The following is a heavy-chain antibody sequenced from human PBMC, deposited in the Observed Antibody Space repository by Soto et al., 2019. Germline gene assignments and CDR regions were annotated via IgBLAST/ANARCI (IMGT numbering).Heavy chain of an antibody. J-gene: IGHJ4*02. D-gene: IGHD3-16*01. CDR3: ARDGGLPNYYFDY. V-gene: IGHV1-2*02. CDR2: INPNSGGT. Sequence: GASVKVSCKASGYTFTGYYMHWVRQAPGQGLEWMGWINPNSGGTNYAQKFQGRVTMTRGTSISTAYMELSRLRSDDTAVYYCARDGGLPNYYFDYWGQGTLVTVSS. CDR1: GYTFTGYY.